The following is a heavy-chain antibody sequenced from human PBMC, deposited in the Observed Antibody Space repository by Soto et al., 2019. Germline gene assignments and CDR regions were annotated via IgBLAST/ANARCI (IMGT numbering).Heavy chain of an antibody. D-gene: IGHD3-22*01. CDR1: AFTFNNYA. CDR3: AKSRYSHSSGDFYAY. V-gene: IGHV3-23*01. Sequence: EVQLLESGGGLVQPGGSLSLSCAASAFTFNNYAMSWVRQAPGKGLEWVSGIGGSGRTTYYADSVKGRFTISRDNSNKTVFLKMNSRRAEDTAVYYCAKSRYSHSSGDFYAYWGQGTLVTVSS. CDR2: IGGSGRTT. J-gene: IGHJ4*02.